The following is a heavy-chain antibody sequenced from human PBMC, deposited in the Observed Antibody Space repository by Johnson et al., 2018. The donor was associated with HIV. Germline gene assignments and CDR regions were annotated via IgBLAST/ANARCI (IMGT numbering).Heavy chain of an antibody. V-gene: IGHV3-30-3*01. Sequence: QVQLVESGGGVVQPGRSLRLSCAASGFTFSAYAVHWVRQAPGKGLEWVAAISYDGNNKYYADSVKGQFTISRDNSKNTLYLQINSLRAEDTAVYYCATRYYHTYSKEIAAFDIWGQGTMVTVSS. CDR1: GFTFSAYA. D-gene: IGHD2-15*01. CDR3: ATRYYHTYSKEIAAFDI. J-gene: IGHJ3*02. CDR2: ISYDGNNK.